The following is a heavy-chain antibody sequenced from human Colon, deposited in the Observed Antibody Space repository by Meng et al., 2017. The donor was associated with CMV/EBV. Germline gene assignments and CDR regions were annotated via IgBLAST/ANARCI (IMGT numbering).Heavy chain of an antibody. CDR3: AKSLGMTTVTLRGFDS. J-gene: IGHJ4*02. V-gene: IGHV3-53*01. CDR1: GFSVSNNY. Sequence: GESLKISCAASGFSVSNNYMTWVRQAPGKGLDWVAVIYRGGSTSYADSVKGRFTISRDNSRSTLYLEMTSLRAEDAAVYYCAKSLGMTTVTLRGFDSWGQGTLVTVSS. D-gene: IGHD4-17*01. CDR2: IYRGGST.